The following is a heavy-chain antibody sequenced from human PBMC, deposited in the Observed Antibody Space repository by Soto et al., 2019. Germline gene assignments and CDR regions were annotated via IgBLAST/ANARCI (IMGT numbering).Heavy chain of an antibody. CDR3: ARDMSGGTYNYYYGMDV. Sequence: HPGGSLRLSCAASGFTFSSYAMTWVRQAPGRGLEWVSAISGSGSPTYYADSVKGRFTISRDNSKNTLYLQMNSLRADDTAVYYCARDMSGGTYNYYYGMDVWGQGTTVTVSS. CDR2: ISGSGSPT. D-gene: IGHD1-26*01. CDR1: GFTFSSYA. J-gene: IGHJ6*02. V-gene: IGHV3-23*01.